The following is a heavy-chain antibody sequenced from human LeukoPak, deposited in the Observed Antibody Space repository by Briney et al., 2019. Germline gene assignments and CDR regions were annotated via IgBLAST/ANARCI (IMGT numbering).Heavy chain of an antibody. CDR3: AKDLRTYGSGSFDY. D-gene: IGHD3-10*01. J-gene: IGHJ4*02. V-gene: IGHV3-21*04. CDR2: ISFSGPYI. Sequence: GGSLRLSCAASGFNFESYSMNWVRQAPGKGLEWVSSISFSGPYIYYADSVKGRFTISRDNAKNSLYLQMNSLRAEDTALYYCAKDLRTYGSGSFDYWGQGTLVTVSS. CDR1: GFNFESYS.